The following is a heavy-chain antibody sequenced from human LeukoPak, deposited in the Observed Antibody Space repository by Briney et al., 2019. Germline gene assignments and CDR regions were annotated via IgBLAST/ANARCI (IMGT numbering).Heavy chain of an antibody. Sequence: SETLSLTCTVSGGSISNYYWNWIRQPPGKGLELIGYIYYSGTTNYNPSLKSRVTISVDTSKNQFSLKLSSVTAADTAVYYCARHGGYSYYYYMDVWGKGTTVTISS. CDR3: ARHGGYSYYYYMDV. D-gene: IGHD3-16*01. CDR2: IYYSGTT. J-gene: IGHJ6*03. CDR1: GGSISNYY. V-gene: IGHV4-59*08.